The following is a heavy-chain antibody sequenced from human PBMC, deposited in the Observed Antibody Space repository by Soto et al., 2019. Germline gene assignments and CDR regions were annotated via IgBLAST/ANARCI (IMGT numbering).Heavy chain of an antibody. CDR3: AKGLYSGSYFDY. Sequence: EVQLLESGGGLVQPGGSLRLSCAASGFTFSSYAMTWVRQAPGKGLEWVSAISGSGGSTYYADSVKGQFTISRDNSKNTLYLLMNSLRAEDTAVYYCAKGLYSGSYFDYWGQGTLVTVSS. D-gene: IGHD1-26*01. CDR2: ISGSGGST. V-gene: IGHV3-23*01. J-gene: IGHJ4*02. CDR1: GFTFSSYA.